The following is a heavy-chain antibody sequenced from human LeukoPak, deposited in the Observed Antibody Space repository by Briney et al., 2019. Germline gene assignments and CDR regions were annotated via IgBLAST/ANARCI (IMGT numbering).Heavy chain of an antibody. D-gene: IGHD1-26*01. CDR1: GFTFSSYS. V-gene: IGHV3-21*01. J-gene: IGHJ4*02. CDR2: VSTGSNYI. CDR3: AREPNSGSYGY. Sequence: PGGSLRLSCTASGFTFSSYSLNWVRQAPGKGLEWVSSVSTGSNYIYYADSVKGRFTISRDNAKNSLYLQMNSLRAEDTAVYYCAREPNSGSYGYWGQGTLVTVSS.